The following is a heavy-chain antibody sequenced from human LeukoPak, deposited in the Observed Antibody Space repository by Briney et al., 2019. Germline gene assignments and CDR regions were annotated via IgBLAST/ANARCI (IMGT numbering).Heavy chain of an antibody. Sequence: GGSLRLSCAASGFTFSSYAMHWVRQAPGKGLEWVAVISYDGSNEYYADSVKGRFTISRDNSKNTRYLQMNSLRAEDTAVYYCARWPLGYWGQGTLVTVSS. CDR1: GFTFSSYA. D-gene: IGHD5-12*01. CDR2: ISYDGSNE. CDR3: ARWPLGY. V-gene: IGHV3-30*04. J-gene: IGHJ4*02.